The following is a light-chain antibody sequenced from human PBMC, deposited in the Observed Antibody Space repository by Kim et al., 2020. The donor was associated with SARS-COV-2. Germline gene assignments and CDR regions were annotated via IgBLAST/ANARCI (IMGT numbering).Light chain of an antibody. CDR1: NIGSKA. Sequence: APGKTARMAWRGANIGSKAVHWYRQTPGQAPLLVIYQDKDRPSGIPERFSGSNSGDTATLTITGVEAGDEADYFCQVWDSDSDHWVFGGGTQLTVL. J-gene: IGLJ3*02. CDR2: QDK. V-gene: IGLV3-21*04. CDR3: QVWDSDSDHWV.